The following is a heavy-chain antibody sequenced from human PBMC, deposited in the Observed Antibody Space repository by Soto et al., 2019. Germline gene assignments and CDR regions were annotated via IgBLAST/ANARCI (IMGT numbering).Heavy chain of an antibody. Sequence: ASETLSLTCTVSGASISSGDYFWSWIRQSPGKGLQWIGYIYDSGSSYYNPSLKSGVTMSVDTSKNQFSLKLSSVTAADTAVYYCARPARQDTVAGDYWGQGTLVTVSS. V-gene: IGHV4-30-4*01. CDR1: GASISSGDYF. J-gene: IGHJ4*02. CDR2: IYDSGSS. D-gene: IGHD5-12*01. CDR3: ARPARQDTVAGDY.